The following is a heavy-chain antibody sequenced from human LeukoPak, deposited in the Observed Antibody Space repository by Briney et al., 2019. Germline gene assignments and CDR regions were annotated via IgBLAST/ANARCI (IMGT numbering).Heavy chain of an antibody. CDR3: AREPAGLFFDANGYLDL. CDR2: MSSESTAI. D-gene: IGHD3/OR15-3a*01. J-gene: IGHJ4*02. CDR1: GFSLRKYE. V-gene: IGHV3-48*03. Sequence: GGSLRLSRSASGFSLRKYEMNWVRQAPGKGLEWISYMSSESTAIYYSDSVEGRFTMSRDNAKNSVHLQMTSLRADDTARYFCAREPAGLFFDANGYLDLWGQGVLVTVSS.